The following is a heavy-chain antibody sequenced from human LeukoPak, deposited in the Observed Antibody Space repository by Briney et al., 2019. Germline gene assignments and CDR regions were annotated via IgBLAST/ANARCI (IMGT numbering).Heavy chain of an antibody. V-gene: IGHV1-69*13. CDR1: GGTFSSYA. CDR2: IIPIFGTA. J-gene: IGHJ6*02. D-gene: IGHD3-3*01. CDR3: ARGTDFWSGYYGNYYYYGMDV. Sequence: GASVKVSCTASGGTFSSYAISWVRQAPGQGLEWMGGIIPIFGTANYAQKFQGRVTITADESTSTAYMELSSLRSEDTAVYYCARGTDFWSGYYGNYYYYGMDVWGQGTTVTVSS.